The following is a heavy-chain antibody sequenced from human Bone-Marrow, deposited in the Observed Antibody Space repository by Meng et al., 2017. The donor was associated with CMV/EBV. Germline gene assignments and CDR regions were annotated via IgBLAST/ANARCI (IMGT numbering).Heavy chain of an antibody. CDR3: AKEIRYYYGSGSYYS. Sequence: GESLKISCAVSGFTFSSYGMHWVRQAPGKGLEWVAFIRYDGSNKYYADSVKGRFTISRDNSKNTLYLQMNSLRAEDTAVYYCAKEIRYYYGSGSYYSWGQGTLVTVSS. CDR2: IRYDGSNK. D-gene: IGHD3-10*01. CDR1: GFTFSSYG. J-gene: IGHJ5*02. V-gene: IGHV3-30*02.